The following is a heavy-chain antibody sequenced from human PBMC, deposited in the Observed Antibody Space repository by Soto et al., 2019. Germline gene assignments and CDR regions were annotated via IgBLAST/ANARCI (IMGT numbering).Heavy chain of an antibody. V-gene: IGHV3-23*01. CDR2: ISGSGGST. J-gene: IGHJ4*02. CDR3: ASRASSTSCFDY. D-gene: IGHD2-2*01. Sequence: EVQLLESGGGLVQPGGSLRLSCAASGFTFSSYAMSWVRQAPGKGLEWVSAISGSGGSTYYADSVKGRFTISRDNSKNTLYLQMNSPRAEDTAVYYCASRASSTSCFDYWGQGTLVTVSS. CDR1: GFTFSSYA.